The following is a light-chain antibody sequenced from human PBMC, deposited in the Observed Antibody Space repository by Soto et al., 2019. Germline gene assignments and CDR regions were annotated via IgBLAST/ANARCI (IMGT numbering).Light chain of an antibody. CDR1: SSDVGGYNY. Sequence: QSALTQPPSASGSPGQSVTISCTGTSSDVGGYNYVSWYQQHPVKAPKLMIYEVSKRPSGVPDRFSGSKSGNTASLTVSGLQAEDEADYYCSSYAGSNHNWVFGGGTQLTVL. V-gene: IGLV2-8*01. CDR2: EVS. CDR3: SSYAGSNHNWV. J-gene: IGLJ3*02.